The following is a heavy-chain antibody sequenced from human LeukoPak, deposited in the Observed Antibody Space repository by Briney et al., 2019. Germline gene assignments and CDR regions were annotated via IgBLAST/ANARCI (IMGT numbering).Heavy chain of an antibody. V-gene: IGHV3-7*04. CDR3: ARDLGYCSGGSCYSNHFDS. J-gene: IGHJ4*02. CDR1: GPTFSNYW. Sequence: SGGSLTLSCAPSGPTFSNYWMTCVRQAPGEGLEWVASMNQDGGEKYYVVSVKGRFTISRDNARNSLNLQMNSLRAEDTAVYYCARDLGYCSGGSCYSNHFDSWGQGTLVTVSS. D-gene: IGHD2-15*01. CDR2: MNQDGGEK.